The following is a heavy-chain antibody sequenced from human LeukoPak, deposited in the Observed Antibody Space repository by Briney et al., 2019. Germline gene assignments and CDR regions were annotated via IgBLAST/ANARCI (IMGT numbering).Heavy chain of an antibody. CDR3: SRGSGWLSVY. V-gene: IGHV3-49*03. J-gene: IGHJ4*02. D-gene: IGHD6-19*01. CDR1: GFTFGDYL. Sequence: GESLRLSCTASGFTFGDYLMSWFRQAPGKGLEWIGFISGGTTEYAASVKGRFTISRDDSTSIAYLQMNSLTTEDTAVYYCSRGSGWLSVYWGQGTLVTVSS. CDR2: ISGGTT.